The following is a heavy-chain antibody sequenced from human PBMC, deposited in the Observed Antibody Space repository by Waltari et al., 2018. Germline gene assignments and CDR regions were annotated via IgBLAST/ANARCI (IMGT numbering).Heavy chain of an antibody. D-gene: IGHD5-12*01. Sequence: QLQLQESGPRLVKPSDPLALTCSVSGGSISTNRHHWCWIRQPPGQGVEWIGTVSYNGATYSSPSLRGRLTLSRDTTMNQLSLKLGSVTAADTALYYCATYIGASLGTAAFDVWGQGTMVTVSS. J-gene: IGHJ3*01. V-gene: IGHV4-39*01. CDR2: VSYNGAT. CDR1: GGSISTNRHH. CDR3: ATYIGASLGTAAFDV.